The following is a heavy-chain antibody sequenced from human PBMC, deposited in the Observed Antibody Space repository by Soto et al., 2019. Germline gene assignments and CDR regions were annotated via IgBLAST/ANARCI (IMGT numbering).Heavy chain of an antibody. Sequence: RGSLRLSCAASGCTFSTYAMSWGRQAPGKGLEWVSSINSGGGGTFYSDSVKGRFTISRDNSKNTLYLQINSLRAEDTAVYYCAKRGSYYFDYWGQGALVSVPS. CDR2: INSGGGGT. J-gene: IGHJ4*02. CDR3: AKRGSYYFDY. V-gene: IGHV3-23*01. D-gene: IGHD2-15*01. CDR1: GCTFSTYA.